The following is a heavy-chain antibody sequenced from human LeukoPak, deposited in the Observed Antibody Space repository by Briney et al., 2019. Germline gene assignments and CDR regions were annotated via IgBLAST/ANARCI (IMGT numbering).Heavy chain of an antibody. CDR2: IYNSGST. CDR3: ARLPRGDFWSGYYY. Sequence: SETLSLTCSVSGGSISRYYWSWIRQPPGKGLEWIGYIYNSGSTNYNPSLKSRVTISVDTSKNQFSLKLSSVTAADTAVYYCARLPRGDFWSGYYYWGQGTLVTVSS. V-gene: IGHV4-59*12. CDR1: GGSISRYY. J-gene: IGHJ4*02. D-gene: IGHD3-3*01.